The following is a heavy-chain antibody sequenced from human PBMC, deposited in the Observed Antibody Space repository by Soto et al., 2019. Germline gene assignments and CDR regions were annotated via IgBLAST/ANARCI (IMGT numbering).Heavy chain of an antibody. CDR2: ISVYNGNT. J-gene: IGHJ5*02. CDR1: GYIFTNYG. V-gene: IGHV1-18*01. Sequence: ASVKVSCKTSGYIFTNYGISWVRQAPGQGLEWMGWISVYNGNTNYAQKFQGRVTMTTDTSTSTAYMEPRSLRSDDTAMYYCARSGDRIQLWLSWFDPWGQGTLVTVSS. D-gene: IGHD5-18*01. CDR3: ARSGDRIQLWLSWFDP.